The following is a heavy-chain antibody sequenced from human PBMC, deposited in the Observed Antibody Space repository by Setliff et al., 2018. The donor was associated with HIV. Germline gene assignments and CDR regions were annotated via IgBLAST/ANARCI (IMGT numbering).Heavy chain of an antibody. CDR3: VRGGYYYDNTVFYGH. V-gene: IGHV3-30*03. D-gene: IGHD3-22*01. CDR2: TSYDGTYR. CDR1: GFTFRNYG. Sequence: GEYLRLSCTASGFTFRNYGMNWVRQAPGKGLKWVAITSYDGTYRHYADSVRGRFTISRDNSRNTVYLDMNSLTAEDTAVYYCVRGGYYYDNTVFYGHWGQGTLVTVSS. J-gene: IGHJ4*02.